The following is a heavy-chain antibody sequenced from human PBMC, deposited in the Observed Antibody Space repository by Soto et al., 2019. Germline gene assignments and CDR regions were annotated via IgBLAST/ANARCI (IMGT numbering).Heavy chain of an antibody. D-gene: IGHD3-16*01. CDR3: AKDQGGYYYYYGMDV. CDR1: GFTFSSYG. CDR2: ISYDGSNK. J-gene: IGHJ6*02. V-gene: IGHV3-30*18. Sequence: QVQLVESGGGVVQPGRSQRLSCAASGFTFSSYGMHWVRQAPGKGLEWVAVISYDGSNKYYADSVKGRFTISRDNSKNTLYLQMNSLRAEDTAVYYCAKDQGGYYYYYGMDVWGQGTTVTVSS.